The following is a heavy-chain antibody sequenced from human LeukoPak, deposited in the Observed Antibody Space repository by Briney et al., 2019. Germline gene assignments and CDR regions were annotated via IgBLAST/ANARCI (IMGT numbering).Heavy chain of an antibody. V-gene: IGHV1-2*02. CDR2: INPDSGGT. D-gene: IGHD2-2*01. CDR1: GYTFTAYY. CDR3: ARGDCSSTSCYDWYFDL. J-gene: IGHJ2*01. Sequence: GASVKVSCKASGYTFTAYYMHWVRQAPGQGLEWMGWINPDSGGTNYAQKFQGRVTMTRDTSTSTVYMELSSLRSEDTAVYYCARGDCSSTSCYDWYFDLWGRGTLVTVSS.